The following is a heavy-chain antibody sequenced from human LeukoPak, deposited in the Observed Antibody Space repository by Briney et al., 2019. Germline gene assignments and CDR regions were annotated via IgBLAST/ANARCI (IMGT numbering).Heavy chain of an antibody. J-gene: IGHJ4*02. CDR3: ARDSGAVEATGVGFDY. Sequence: SETLSLTCTVSGGSISSGSYYWNWIRQPAGKGLEWIGRIYTSGSTNYNPSLKSRVTISVDTSKNQFSLKLSSVTAADTAVYYCARDSGAVEATGVGFDYWGQGTLVTVSS. D-gene: IGHD1-26*01. V-gene: IGHV4-61*02. CDR2: IYTSGST. CDR1: GGSISSGSYY.